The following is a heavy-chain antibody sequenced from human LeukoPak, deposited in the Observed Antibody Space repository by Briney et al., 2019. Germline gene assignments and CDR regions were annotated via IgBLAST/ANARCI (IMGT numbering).Heavy chain of an antibody. Sequence: SETLSLTCTVSGGSISSYYWSWIRQPPGKGLEWIGYIYYSGSTNYNPSLKSRVTISVDTSKNQFSLKLSSVTAADTAVYYCARQDSSGYYYAFDYWGQGTPVTVSS. CDR2: IYYSGST. CDR1: GGSISSYY. D-gene: IGHD3-22*01. CDR3: ARQDSSGYYYAFDY. J-gene: IGHJ4*02. V-gene: IGHV4-59*08.